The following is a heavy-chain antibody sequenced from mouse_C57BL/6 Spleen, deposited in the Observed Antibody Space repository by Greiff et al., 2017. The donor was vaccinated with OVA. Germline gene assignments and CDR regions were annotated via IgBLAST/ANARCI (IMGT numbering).Heavy chain of an antibody. J-gene: IGHJ4*01. CDR2: IAPSDSYT. V-gene: IGHV1-69*01. CDR3: ARGVITTVVEDYSMDY. D-gene: IGHD1-1*01. Sequence: QVQLQQPGAELVMPGASVKLSCKASGYTFTSYWMHWVKQRPGQGLEWIGEIAPSDSYTNYNQKFKGKSTLTVDKSSSTAYMQLSSLTSEDSAFYYCARGVITTVVEDYSMDYWGQGTSVTVSS. CDR1: GYTFTSYW.